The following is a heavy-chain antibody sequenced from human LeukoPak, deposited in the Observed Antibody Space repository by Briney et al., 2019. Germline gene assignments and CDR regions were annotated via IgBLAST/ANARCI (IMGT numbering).Heavy chain of an antibody. J-gene: IGHJ3*01. Sequence: ASVKVSCKSSGYTFSDYYIHWVRQAPGGGLQWLGRVDPEDAKAVYSENLQGRVTNTADSFSDSTYMFLSSLTSEDTAFYYCATSGRSSLAFDVWGQGTVVTVSS. CDR3: ATSGRSSLAFDV. CDR2: VDPEDAKA. V-gene: IGHV1-69-2*01. CDR1: GYTFSDYY. D-gene: IGHD3-10*01.